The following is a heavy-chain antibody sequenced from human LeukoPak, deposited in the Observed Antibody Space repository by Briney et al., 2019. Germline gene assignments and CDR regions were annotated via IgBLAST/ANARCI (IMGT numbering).Heavy chain of an antibody. CDR1: GGSISSYC. J-gene: IGHJ5*02. CDR3: ARGGLMSSRPLPVWFDP. Sequence: AETLSLTCTASGGSISSYCWSWIRQPPEKGLEWIGYMSYSGSDNYYPSLRSRVPISVDMSKHQLSLNLRSATAADTAVYYCARGGLMSSRPLPVWFDPWGQGTLVTVSS. CDR2: MSYSGSD. V-gene: IGHV4-59*08. D-gene: IGHD6-19*01.